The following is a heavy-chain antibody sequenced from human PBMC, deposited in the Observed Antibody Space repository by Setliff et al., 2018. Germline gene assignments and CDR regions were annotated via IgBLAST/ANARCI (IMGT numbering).Heavy chain of an antibody. CDR1: GYTFNDYG. D-gene: IGHD2-8*01. V-gene: IGHV1-18*01. CDR3: SRLVRFCTKTACQRLSGGEF. CDR2: TASATGKT. Sequence: ASVKVSCKTSGYTFNDYGITWVRQVPGRGLEWMGWTASATGKTYSAEKFQDRVTLTTDTSTSTAYLELRSLGSDDTAVYYCSRLVRFCTKTACQRLSGGEFWGQGTLVTVS. J-gene: IGHJ4*02.